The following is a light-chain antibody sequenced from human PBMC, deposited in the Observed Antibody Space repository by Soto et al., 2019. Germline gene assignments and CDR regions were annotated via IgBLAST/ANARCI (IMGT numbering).Light chain of an antibody. CDR3: QQRTDRPPWT. V-gene: IGKV3-11*01. J-gene: IGKJ1*01. Sequence: EIVLTQSPATLSLSPGERATLSCRASQSIGLAIAWYQHKPGQAPRLLIFDASQRATGIPARFRGSGSGTDFTLPISSLEPEDFEVYSCQQRTDRPPWTFGQGTKVDIK. CDR2: DAS. CDR1: QSIGLA.